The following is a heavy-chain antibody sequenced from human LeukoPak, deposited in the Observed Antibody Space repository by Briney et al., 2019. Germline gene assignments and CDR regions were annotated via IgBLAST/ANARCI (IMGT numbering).Heavy chain of an antibody. J-gene: IGHJ4*02. CDR2: ISSSSSYI. CDR3: ARGSIVATIPDY. V-gene: IGHV3-21*01. CDR1: GFTFSSYS. D-gene: IGHD5-12*01. Sequence: GGSLRLSCAASGFTFSSYSMNWVRQAPGKGLEWVASISSSSSYIYYADSVKGRFTISRDNAKNSLYLQMNSLRAEDTAVYYCARGSIVATIPDYWGQGTLVTVSS.